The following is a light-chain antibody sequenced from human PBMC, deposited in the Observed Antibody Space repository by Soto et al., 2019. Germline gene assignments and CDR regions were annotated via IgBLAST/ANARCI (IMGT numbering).Light chain of an antibody. CDR2: DAS. Sequence: IQLTQSPSSLSASVGDRVTITCRASQDSTKYLAWYQQKPGKAPNLLIYDASTLHSGVPSRFSGSGSGTDFSLTSSGLQPEDFATYYCQQLSSYPSTFGGGTKVEIK. V-gene: IGKV1-9*01. J-gene: IGKJ4*01. CDR3: QQLSSYPST. CDR1: QDSTKY.